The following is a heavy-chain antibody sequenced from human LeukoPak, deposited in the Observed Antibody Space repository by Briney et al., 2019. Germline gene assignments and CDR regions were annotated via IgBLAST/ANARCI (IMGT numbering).Heavy chain of an antibody. V-gene: IGHV1-2*02. Sequence: ASVKVSCKASGYTFTGYYMHWVRQAPGQGLEWMGWINPNSGGTNYAQKFQGRVTMTRDTSISTAYMELSRLRSDDTAVYYCARDLVYCTNGVCFTAPPLNWFDPWGQGTRVTVSS. CDR3: ARDLVYCTNGVCFTAPPLNWFDP. CDR1: GYTFTGYY. J-gene: IGHJ5*02. CDR2: INPNSGGT. D-gene: IGHD2-8*01.